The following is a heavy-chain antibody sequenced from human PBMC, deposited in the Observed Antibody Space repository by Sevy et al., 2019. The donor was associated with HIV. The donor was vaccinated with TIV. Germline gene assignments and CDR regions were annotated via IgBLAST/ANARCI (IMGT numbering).Heavy chain of an antibody. CDR1: GGSISSSSYY. J-gene: IGHJ4*02. CDR3: ARVNDFWSGYSKTYYFDY. CDR2: IYYSGST. V-gene: IGHV4-39*01. D-gene: IGHD3-3*01. Sequence: SETLSLTCTVSGGSISSSSYYWGWIRQPPGKGLEWIGSIYYSGSTYYNPSLKSRVTISVDTSKNQFSLKLSSVTAADTAVYYCARVNDFWSGYSKTYYFDYWAREPWSPSPQ.